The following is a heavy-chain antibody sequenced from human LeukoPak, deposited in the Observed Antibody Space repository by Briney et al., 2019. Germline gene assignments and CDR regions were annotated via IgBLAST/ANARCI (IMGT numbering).Heavy chain of an antibody. J-gene: IGHJ5*02. CDR1: GFTVSSNY. V-gene: IGHV3-53*05. CDR2: IYSGGST. Sequence: GGSLRLSCAASGFTVSSNYMSWVRQAPGKGLEWVSVIYSGGSTYYADSVKGRFTISRDNSKNTLYLQMNSLRAEDTAVYYCAKVYCSTTSCYENRWFDPWGQGTLVTVSS. CDR3: AKVYCSTTSCYENRWFDP. D-gene: IGHD2-2*01.